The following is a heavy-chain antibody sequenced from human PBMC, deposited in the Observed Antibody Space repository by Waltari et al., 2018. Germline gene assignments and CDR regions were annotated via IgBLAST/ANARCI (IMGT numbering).Heavy chain of an antibody. J-gene: IGHJ4*02. CDR1: GDTFTSYG. D-gene: IGHD3-16*01. Sequence: QVQLVQSGAEVKKPGSSVKVSCKASGDTFTSYGINWVRQAPGQGLEWMGGITPASTALIYAQSFQGRVTITADESTTTAYIEVSSLRSEDTAMYYCARDVRGAYLFPAPFDFWGQGTLVIVSS. V-gene: IGHV1-69*01. CDR3: ARDVRGAYLFPAPFDF. CDR2: ITPASTAL.